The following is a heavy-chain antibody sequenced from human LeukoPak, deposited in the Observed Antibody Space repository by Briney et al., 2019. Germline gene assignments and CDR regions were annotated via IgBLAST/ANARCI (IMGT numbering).Heavy chain of an antibody. CDR2: INPSSGDT. V-gene: IGHV1-2*06. D-gene: IGHD1-26*01. J-gene: IGHJ4*02. CDR3: ATTSGYFYY. CDR1: GYTFTSYG. Sequence: ASVKVSCKASGYTFTSYGISWVRQAPGQGLEWMGRINPSSGDTNYAQNFQGRVTMTRDTSIGTAYMELSRLRSDDTAVYYCATTSGYFYYWGQGTLVTVSS.